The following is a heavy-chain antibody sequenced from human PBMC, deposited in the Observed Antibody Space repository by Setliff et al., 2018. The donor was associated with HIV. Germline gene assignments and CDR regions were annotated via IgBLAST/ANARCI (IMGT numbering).Heavy chain of an antibody. CDR3: ARAHFLVAMTRNWFDP. D-gene: IGHD5-12*01. CDR1: GYTFIDYF. J-gene: IGHJ5*02. CDR2: ISPHNGDT. V-gene: IGHV1-2*02. Sequence: GASVKVSCKASGYTFIDYFIHWVRQAPGQGLEWMGWISPHNGDTNIPQRFKGRVTMTRDTSINTAYMELSRPRFDDTAVYYCARAHFLVAMTRNWFDPWGQGTLVTAPQ.